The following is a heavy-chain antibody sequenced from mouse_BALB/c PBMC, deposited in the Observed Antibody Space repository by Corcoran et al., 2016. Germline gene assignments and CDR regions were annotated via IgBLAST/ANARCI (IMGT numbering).Heavy chain of an antibody. CDR1: GYSFTSYY. CDR3: ARCDGYYVWFAY. D-gene: IGHD2-3*01. J-gene: IGHJ3*01. CDR2: IDPFNGGT. V-gene: IGHV1S135*01. Sequence: EIQLQQSGPELMKPGASVKISCKASGYSFTSYYMHWVKQSHGKSLEWIGYIDPFNGGTSYNQKLKGKATLTVDKSSSTAYMHLSSLTSEDSAVYYCARCDGYYVWFAYWGQGTLVTVSA.